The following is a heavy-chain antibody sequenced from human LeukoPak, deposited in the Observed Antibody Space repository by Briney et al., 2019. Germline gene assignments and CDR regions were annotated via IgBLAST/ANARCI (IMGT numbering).Heavy chain of an antibody. J-gene: IGHJ4*02. V-gene: IGHV3-7*03. D-gene: IGHD5-24*01. CDR1: GFMFCSNL. CDR2: IKEDGTET. Sequence: GSLRLSCAASGFMFCSNLMSRVRLAPVKGLEWVANIKEDGTETYYVDSVKGRFTISRDDAKNSLYLQMNSLRVEDTAVYYCAKEGRSLQTYWGQGTLVTVSS. CDR3: AKEGRSLQTY.